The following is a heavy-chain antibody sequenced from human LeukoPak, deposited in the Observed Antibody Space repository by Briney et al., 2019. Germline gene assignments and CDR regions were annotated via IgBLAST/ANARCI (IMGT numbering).Heavy chain of an antibody. V-gene: IGHV3-23*01. J-gene: IGHJ4*02. CDR2: ISGSGGST. D-gene: IGHD5-18*01. CDR1: GFTFSSYA. Sequence: GGSLRLSCAASGFTFSSYAMSWVRQAPGKGLEWVSAISGSGGSTYYADSVKGRFTISRDNSKNTLYLQMNSLRAEGTAVYYCAKGVYGYYYFDYWGQGTLVTVSS. CDR3: AKGVYGYYYFDY.